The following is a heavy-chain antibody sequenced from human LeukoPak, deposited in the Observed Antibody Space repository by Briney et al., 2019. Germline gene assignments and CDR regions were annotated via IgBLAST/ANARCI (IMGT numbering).Heavy chain of an antibody. Sequence: SETLSLTCTVSGGSISSYYWSWIRQPPGKGLEWIGYIYYSGSTNYNPSLKSRVTISVDTSKNQFSLKLSSVTAADTAVYYCARTTGGSYYYYLYYFDYWGQGTLVTVSS. D-gene: IGHD1-26*01. CDR3: ARTTGGSYYYYLYYFDY. CDR2: IYYSGST. CDR1: GGSISSYY. J-gene: IGHJ4*02. V-gene: IGHV4-59*08.